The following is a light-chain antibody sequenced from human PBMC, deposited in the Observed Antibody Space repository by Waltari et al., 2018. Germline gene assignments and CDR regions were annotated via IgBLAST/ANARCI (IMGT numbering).Light chain of an antibody. V-gene: IGKV4-1*01. CDR2: WAS. Sequence: DIVMTQSPDSLAVSLVERATINCKSSPSVLYNSIYKTYVAWYQHKPGQSPKLLIYWASTRDSGVPDRFSGSGSGTDFTLTISSLQAEDVAVYYCQQYYTIPPTFGQGTKVEIK. J-gene: IGKJ1*01. CDR3: QQYYTIPPT. CDR1: PSVLYNSIYKTY.